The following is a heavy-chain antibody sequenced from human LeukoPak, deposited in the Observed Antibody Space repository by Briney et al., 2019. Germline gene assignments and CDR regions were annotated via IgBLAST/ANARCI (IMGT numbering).Heavy chain of an antibody. V-gene: IGHV4-39*01. D-gene: IGHD2-15*01. CDR1: GGSISSSSYY. CDR2: IYYSGST. CDR3: ARASGGWAYGGRGFQH. J-gene: IGHJ1*01. Sequence: NPSETLSLTCTVSGGSISSSSYYWGWIRQPPGKGLEWIGSIYYSGSTYYNPSLKSRVTISVDTSKNQFSLKLSSVTAADTAVYYWARASGGWAYGGRGFQHWGQGTLVTVSS.